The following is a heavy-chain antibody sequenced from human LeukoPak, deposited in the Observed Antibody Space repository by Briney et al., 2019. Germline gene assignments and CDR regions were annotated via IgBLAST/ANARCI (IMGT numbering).Heavy chain of an antibody. CDR1: GGSMSSAGYY. CDR3: AKHVWGSPLDAFDI. V-gene: IGHV4-31*03. CDR2: IYYSGST. Sequence: SQTLSLTCTVSGGSMSSAGYYWSWIRQHPGKDLEWIGYIYYSGSTYYNPSLKSRVTISVDTSKNQFSLKLSSVTAADTAVYYCAKHVWGSPLDAFDIWGQGTMVTVSS. J-gene: IGHJ3*02. D-gene: IGHD3-16*01.